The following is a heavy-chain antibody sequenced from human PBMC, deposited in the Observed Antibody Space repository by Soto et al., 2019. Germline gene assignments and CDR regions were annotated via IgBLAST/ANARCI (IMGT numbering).Heavy chain of an antibody. D-gene: IGHD1-7*01. J-gene: IGHJ4*02. CDR2: ISYDGSNK. CDR3: ARDPPQTSLDY. CDR1: GFTFSSYA. V-gene: IGHV3-30-3*01. Sequence: LSLTCAASGFTFSSYAMHWVRQAPGKGLEWVAVISYDGSNKYYADSVKGRFTISRDNSKNTLYLQMNSLRAEDTAVYYCARDPPQTSLDYWGQGTLVTVSS.